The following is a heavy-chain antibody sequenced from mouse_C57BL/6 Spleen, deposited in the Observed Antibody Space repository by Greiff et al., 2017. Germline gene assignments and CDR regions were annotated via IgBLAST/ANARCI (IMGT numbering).Heavy chain of an antibody. J-gene: IGHJ3*01. Sequence: QVQLKESGAELVRPGASVTLSCKASGYTFTDYEMHWVKQTPVHGLEWIGAIHPATGGTAYNQKFKVKAILTAAKSSSTDYKGLRSLTSEVSSGYYCTRPYYAADWGQGTLVSVSA. D-gene: IGHD2-10*01. CDR1: GYTFTDYE. CDR2: IHPATGGT. V-gene: IGHV1-15*01. CDR3: TRPYYAAD.